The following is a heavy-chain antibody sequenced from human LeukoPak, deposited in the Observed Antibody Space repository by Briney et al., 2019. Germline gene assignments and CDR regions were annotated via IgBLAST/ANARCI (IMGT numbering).Heavy chain of an antibody. J-gene: IGHJ5*02. V-gene: IGHV1-2*02. D-gene: IGHD2-21*01. CDR3: ARNVGYCGGDCYGWFDP. Sequence: ASVKVSCKASGYTFTGYYMHWVRQAPGQGLEWMGWINPNSGGTSYAQKFQDRVTMTTDTSTSTVYMELSSLRSEDTAVYYCARNVGYCGGDCYGWFDPWGQGTLVTVSS. CDR2: INPNSGGT. CDR1: GYTFTGYY.